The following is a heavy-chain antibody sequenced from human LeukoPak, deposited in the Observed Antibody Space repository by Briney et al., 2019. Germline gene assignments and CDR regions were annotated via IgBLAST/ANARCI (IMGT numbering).Heavy chain of an antibody. V-gene: IGHV4-61*02. J-gene: IGHJ4*02. D-gene: IGHD2-15*01. CDR2: IYTCGST. CDR1: GGSISSGSYY. CDR3: AREMVVAAYFDY. Sequence: SETLSLTCTVSGGSISSGSYYWSWIRQPAGKGLEWIGRIYTCGSTNYNPSLKSRVTISVDTSKNQFSLKLSSVTAADTAVYYCAREMVVAAYFDYWGQGTLVTVSS.